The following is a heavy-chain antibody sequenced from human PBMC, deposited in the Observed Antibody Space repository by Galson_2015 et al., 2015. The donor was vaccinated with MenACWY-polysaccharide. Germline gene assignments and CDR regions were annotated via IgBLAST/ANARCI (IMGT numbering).Heavy chain of an antibody. CDR3: ARRSLDNWYFDL. J-gene: IGHJ2*01. V-gene: IGHV4-4*07. D-gene: IGHD1-1*01. CDR1: HGSLTSYY. Sequence: SETLSLTCTVSHGSLTSYYWSWIRQPAGKGLEYIGRIHATGSTAYNPSFRSRVAMSVDLPRNKFSLRLVSVTASDTAIYYCARRSLDNWYFDLWGRGTLVIVSS. CDR2: IHATGST.